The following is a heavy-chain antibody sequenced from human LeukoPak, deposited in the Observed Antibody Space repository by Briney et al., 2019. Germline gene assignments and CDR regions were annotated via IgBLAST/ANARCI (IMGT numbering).Heavy chain of an antibody. CDR2: INHSGST. V-gene: IGHV4-34*01. Sequence: SETLSLTCAVYGGSFSGYYWSWIRQPPGKGLEWIGEINHSGSTNYNPSLTSLKSRVTISVDTSKNQFSLKLSSVTAADTAVYYCARTPRRYSGSYLDYWGQGTLVTVSS. CDR3: ARTPRRYSGSYLDY. D-gene: IGHD1-26*01. CDR1: GGSFSGYY. J-gene: IGHJ4*02.